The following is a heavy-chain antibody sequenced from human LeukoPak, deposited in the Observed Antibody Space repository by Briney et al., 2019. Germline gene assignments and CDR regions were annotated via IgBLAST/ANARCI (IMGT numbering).Heavy chain of an antibody. CDR2: IYYSGST. J-gene: IGHJ4*02. CDR1: GGSISSYY. V-gene: IGHV4-59*12. D-gene: IGHD1-26*01. Sequence: SETLSLTCTVSGGSISSYYWSWIRQPPGKGLEWIGYIYYSGSTNYNPSLKSRVTISVDTSKNQFSLKLSSVTAADTAVYYCARDQATIILGYFDYWGQGTPVTVSS. CDR3: ARDQATIILGYFDY.